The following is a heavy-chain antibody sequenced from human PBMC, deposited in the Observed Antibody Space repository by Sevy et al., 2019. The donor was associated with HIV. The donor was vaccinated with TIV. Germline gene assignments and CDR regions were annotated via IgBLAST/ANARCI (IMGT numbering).Heavy chain of an antibody. V-gene: IGHV3-15*01. CDR3: ATAPGYYDSAPFDY. CDR2: IKSKIDGETT. Sequence: GGSLRLSCAVSGFTFNNAWMNWVRQAPGTGLQWIGLIKSKIDGETTDYAAPVKGRFTISRDDSMNTLYLQMNSLKIEDTAVYYCATAPGYYDSAPFDYWGPGTLVTVSS. J-gene: IGHJ4*02. CDR1: GFTFNNAW. D-gene: IGHD3-22*01.